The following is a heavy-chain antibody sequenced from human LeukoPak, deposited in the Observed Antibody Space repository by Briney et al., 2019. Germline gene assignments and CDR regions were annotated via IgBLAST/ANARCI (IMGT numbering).Heavy chain of an antibody. Sequence: GALRLSCAASGFTFSSYSMNWVRQAPGKGLEWVSSISSSSYIYYADSVKGRFTISRDNAKNSLYLQMNSLRAEDTAVYYCARGARLGSTDAFDIWGQRTMVTVSS. J-gene: IGHJ3*02. CDR2: ISSSSYI. CDR1: GFTFSSYS. V-gene: IGHV3-21*01. D-gene: IGHD1-26*01. CDR3: ARGARLGSTDAFDI.